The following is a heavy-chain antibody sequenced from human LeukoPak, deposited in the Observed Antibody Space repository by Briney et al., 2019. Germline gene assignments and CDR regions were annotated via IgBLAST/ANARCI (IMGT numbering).Heavy chain of an antibody. Sequence: ASVKVSCKASGYTFTGYYMHWVRQAPGQGLEWMGWINPGSGATNCAQRFHGRVTMTRDTSISTAYMELSRLRSDDTAVYYCARTTEGGYSYGYFYYYYMDVWGKGTTVTISS. J-gene: IGHJ6*03. V-gene: IGHV1-2*02. CDR3: ARTTEGGYSYGYFYYYYMDV. CDR1: GYTFTGYY. D-gene: IGHD5-18*01. CDR2: INPGSGAT.